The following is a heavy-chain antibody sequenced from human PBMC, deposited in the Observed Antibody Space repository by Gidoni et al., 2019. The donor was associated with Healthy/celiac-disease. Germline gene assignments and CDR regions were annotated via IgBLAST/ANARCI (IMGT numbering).Heavy chain of an antibody. CDR2: IIPIFGTA. CDR1: GGTFSSYA. V-gene: IGHV1-69*01. Sequence: QVQLVQSGAEVKKPGSSVKVSCKASGGTFSSYAISWVRQAPGQGLEWMGGIIPIFGTANYAQKFQGRVTITADESTSTAYMELSSLRSEDTAVYYCARDPAPLPYYDSSGSPMGAFDIWGQGTMVTVSS. J-gene: IGHJ3*02. CDR3: ARDPAPLPYYDSSGSPMGAFDI. D-gene: IGHD3-22*01.